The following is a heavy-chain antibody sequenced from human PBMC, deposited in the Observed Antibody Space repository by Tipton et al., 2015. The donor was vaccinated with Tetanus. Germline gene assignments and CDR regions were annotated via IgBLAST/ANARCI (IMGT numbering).Heavy chain of an antibody. CDR1: GFTFDDYA. J-gene: IGHJ4*02. V-gene: IGHV3-9*01. CDR3: AKDIVEYYGSGSYLVGGHFDY. D-gene: IGHD3-10*01. CDR2: ISWNSSSI. Sequence: SLRLSCAASGFTFDDYAMHWVRQAPGKGLEWVSGISWNSSSIGYADSVKGRFTISRDNAKNSLYLQMNSLRAEDTALYYCAKDIVEYYGSGSYLVGGHFDYWGQGTLVTVSS.